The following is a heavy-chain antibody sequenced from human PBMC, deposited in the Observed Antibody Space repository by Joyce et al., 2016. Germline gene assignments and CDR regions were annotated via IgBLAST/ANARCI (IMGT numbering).Heavy chain of an antibody. D-gene: IGHD5-12*01. CDR1: GGSISSAHW. Sequence: QVQLQESGPGLVKPSGTLSLTCAVPGGSISSAHWWSWVRQPPGQGLEWIGEIYLGGSTTYNPSLKSRVTISVDKSKNQLSLKMNSVTAADTAVYYCARNGAYSQDSWGQGTLVTVSS. CDR3: ARNGAYSQDS. V-gene: IGHV4-4*02. J-gene: IGHJ5*01. CDR2: IYLGGST.